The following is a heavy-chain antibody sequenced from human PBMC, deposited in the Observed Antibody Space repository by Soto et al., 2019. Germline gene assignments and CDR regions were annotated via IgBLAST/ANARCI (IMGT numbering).Heavy chain of an antibody. J-gene: IGHJ6*02. Sequence: LSLTCTVSGGSISSYYWSWIRQPAGKGLELSGRIYTSGSTNYNSSLKSRVTMSVDTSKNQFSLKLSSVTAADTAVYYCARSKFDYCSGGSCYSNYGMDVWGQGTTVTVSS. CDR3: ARSKFDYCSGGSCYSNYGMDV. V-gene: IGHV4-4*07. CDR2: IYTSGST. CDR1: GGSISSYY. D-gene: IGHD2-15*01.